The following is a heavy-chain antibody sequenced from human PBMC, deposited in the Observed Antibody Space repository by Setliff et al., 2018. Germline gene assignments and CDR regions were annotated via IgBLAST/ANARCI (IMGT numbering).Heavy chain of an antibody. Sequence: GGSLRLSCAASGFTLSSYWMYWVRQAPGEGLVWVSRMNSDGSSEGYADSVKGRFTISRDNAKNTLYLQMNSLRAEDTAVYYCVRVKAEAYRDDFYFYMDVWGKGTTVTVSS. V-gene: IGHV3-74*01. J-gene: IGHJ6*03. D-gene: IGHD6-19*01. CDR2: MNSDGSSE. CDR1: GFTLSSYW. CDR3: VRVKAEAYRDDFYFYMDV.